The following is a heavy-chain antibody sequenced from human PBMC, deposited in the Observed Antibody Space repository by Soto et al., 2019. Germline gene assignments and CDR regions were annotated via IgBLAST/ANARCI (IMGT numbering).Heavy chain of an antibody. CDR1: GYTFTSYG. D-gene: IGHD3-3*01. V-gene: IGHV1-18*01. CDR2: ISAYNGNT. J-gene: IGHJ4*02. CDR3: ARDRPYDFWSGYYTRADY. Sequence: PSVKVSCKASGYTFTSYGISWVRQAPGQGLEWMGWISAYNGNTNYAQKLQGRVTMTTDTSTSTAYMELRSLRSDDTAVYYCARDRPYDFWSGYYTRADYWGQGTLVTVSS.